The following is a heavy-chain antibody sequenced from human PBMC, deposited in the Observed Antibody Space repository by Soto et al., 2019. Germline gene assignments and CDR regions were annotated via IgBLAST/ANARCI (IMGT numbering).Heavy chain of an antibody. D-gene: IGHD1-26*01. J-gene: IGHJ6*02. CDR1: GFTFNNQW. CDR2: INGDGRSA. CDR3: TRGGLLYTVDV. V-gene: IGHV3-74*01. Sequence: EVQLVESGGGLVQPGGSLRLSCAASGFTFNNQWMHWVRQAPGEGLAWVSQINGDGRSATYADSVRGRFTISRDNAKNTLYLQMNSLSAEDTAVYYCTRGGLLYTVDVWGQGTSVTVSS.